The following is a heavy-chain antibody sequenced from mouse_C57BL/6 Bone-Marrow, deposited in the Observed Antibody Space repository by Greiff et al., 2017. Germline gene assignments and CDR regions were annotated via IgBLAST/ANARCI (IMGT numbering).Heavy chain of an antibody. D-gene: IGHD3-1*01. CDR2: IDPSDSET. CDR3: ARDCGDPRGFAY. J-gene: IGHJ3*01. CDR1: GYTFTSYW. V-gene: IGHV1-52*01. Sequence: QVQLQQPGAELVRPGSSVKLSCKASGYTFTSYWMHWVKQRPIQGLEWIGNIDPSDSETHYNQKFKYKATLTVDKSSSTAYMQLSSLTPEDSAVYYCARDCGDPRGFAYWGQGTVVTVSA.